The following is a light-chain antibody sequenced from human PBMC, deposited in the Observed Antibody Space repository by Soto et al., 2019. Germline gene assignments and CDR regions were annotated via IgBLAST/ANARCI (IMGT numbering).Light chain of an antibody. CDR3: QRSYSGPLT. CDR1: QSISSY. CDR2: AAS. J-gene: IGKJ4*01. Sequence: DIQITQSPSSLSASVGDRVNITCRASQSISSYLNWYQQKPGKAPKVLIYAASSLQSGVPSRFSGIGSGTDFTLSISSLQPEDFATYYCQRSYSGPLTFGGGTKVDIK. V-gene: IGKV1-39*01.